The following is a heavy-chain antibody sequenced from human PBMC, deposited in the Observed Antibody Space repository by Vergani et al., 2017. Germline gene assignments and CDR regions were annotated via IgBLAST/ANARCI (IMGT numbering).Heavy chain of an antibody. V-gene: IGHV1-69*01. CDR3: ARPQYVNGVWNDAFDI. CDR2: IIPIFGTG. J-gene: IGHJ3*02. Sequence: QVQLVQSGAEVKKPGSSVKVSCKASGGTFSSYAISWVRQAPGQGLEWMGGIIPIFGTGNYAQKFQGRVTITADEATSTAYVELSSLRSKDTAVDYCARPQYVNGVWNDAFDIWGQGTMVTVSS. D-gene: IGHD2-8*01. CDR1: GGTFSSYA.